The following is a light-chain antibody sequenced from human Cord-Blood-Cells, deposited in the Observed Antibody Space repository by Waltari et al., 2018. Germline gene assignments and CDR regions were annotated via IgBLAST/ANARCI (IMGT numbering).Light chain of an antibody. J-gene: IGKJ1*01. Sequence: DIVLTQSPGTLSLSPGERATLSCSASQSVSSSYLALYQQKPGQAPRPLIYGASSRAPGIPDRFSGSGSGTDFTLTISRLEPEDFAVYYCQQYGSSSPTFDQGTKVEIK. V-gene: IGKV3-20*01. CDR3: QQYGSSSPT. CDR1: QSVSSSY. CDR2: GAS.